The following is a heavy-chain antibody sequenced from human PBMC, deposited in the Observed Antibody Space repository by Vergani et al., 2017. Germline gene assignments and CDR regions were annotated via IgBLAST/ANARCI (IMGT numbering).Heavy chain of an antibody. D-gene: IGHD2-15*01. CDR1: GFTFSSYS. Sequence: EVQLVESGGGLVKPGGSLRLSCAASGFTFSSYSMNWVRQAPGKGLEWASSISSSSSYIYYADSVKGRFTISRDNAKNSLYLQMNSLRAEDTAVYYCARASRYCSGGSCVDYWGQGTLVTVSS. CDR2: ISSSSSYI. CDR3: ARASRYCSGGSCVDY. V-gene: IGHV3-21*01. J-gene: IGHJ4*02.